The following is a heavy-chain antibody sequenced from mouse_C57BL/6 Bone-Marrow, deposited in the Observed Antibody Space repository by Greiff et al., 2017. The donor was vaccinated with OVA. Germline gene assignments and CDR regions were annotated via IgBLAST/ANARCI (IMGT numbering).Heavy chain of an antibody. J-gene: IGHJ2*01. CDR1: GFSLSTFGMG. D-gene: IGHD1-1*01. CDR3: ARITLYYYGVFDY. Sequence: QVTLKVSGPGILQPSQTLSLTCSFSGFSLSTFGMGVGWIRQPSGKGLEWLAHIWWGDDKYYNPALKSRLTISKDNYKNHIFLQIANVDSADTSTYYCARITLYYYGVFDYWGQGTTLTVSS. V-gene: IGHV8-8*01. CDR2: IWWGDDK.